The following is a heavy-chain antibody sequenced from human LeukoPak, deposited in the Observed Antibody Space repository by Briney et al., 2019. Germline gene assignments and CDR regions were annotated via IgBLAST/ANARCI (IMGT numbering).Heavy chain of an antibody. D-gene: IGHD2-15*01. V-gene: IGHV5-51*01. CDR3: ARRGFCSGGSCHSHAFDI. CDR1: GYSFTSYW. Sequence: GESLKISCKGSGYSFTSYWIGWVRQMPGKGLEWMGIIYPGDSDTRYSPSFQGQVTISADKSINTAYLQWSNLKASDTAMYYCARRGFCSGGSCHSHAFDIWGQGTMVTVSS. CDR2: IYPGDSDT. J-gene: IGHJ3*02.